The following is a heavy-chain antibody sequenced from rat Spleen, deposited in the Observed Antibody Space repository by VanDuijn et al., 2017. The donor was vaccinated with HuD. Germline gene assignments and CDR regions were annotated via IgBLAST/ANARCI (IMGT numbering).Heavy chain of an antibody. Sequence: EVQLVESGGDLVQPGRSLKLSCAASGFTFSDYNMAWVRQAPKKGLEWVATISYNGRGTYYGDSVQGRFTISRDNAKNTQYLQMDSLRSEDTATYYCATAGARVSRFAYWGQGTLVTVSS. D-gene: IGHD1-4*01. J-gene: IGHJ3*01. V-gene: IGHV5-7*01. CDR1: GFTFSDYN. CDR2: ISYNGRGT. CDR3: ATAGARVSRFAY.